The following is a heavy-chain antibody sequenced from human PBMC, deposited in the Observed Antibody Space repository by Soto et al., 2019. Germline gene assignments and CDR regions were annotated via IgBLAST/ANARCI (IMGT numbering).Heavy chain of an antibody. Sequence: GGSLRLSCAASGFTFSRYGVRRVRQAPGTGLEWVAVISYDGGNKYYADSVKGRFTISRDNSKNTLYLQMNSLRAEDTAVYYWAKPENYNVWSGHFDYWGQGTLVTVSS. D-gene: IGHD3-3*01. J-gene: IGHJ4*02. CDR3: AKPENYNVWSGHFDY. V-gene: IGHV3-30*18. CDR1: GFTFSRYG. CDR2: ISYDGGNK.